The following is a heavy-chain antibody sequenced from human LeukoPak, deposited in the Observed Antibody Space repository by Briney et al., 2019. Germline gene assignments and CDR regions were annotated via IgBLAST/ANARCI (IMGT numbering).Heavy chain of an antibody. Sequence: GGSLRLSCEASGLMFSRNWMTWVRQAPGQGLEWVGNIKGDGSRKNHVDSVEGRFTISRDNAKNSLYLQMNSLRADDTAAYYCAREVVIFPDYYYYGMDVWGQGTTVTVSS. J-gene: IGHJ6*02. CDR1: GLMFSRNW. V-gene: IGHV3-7*03. CDR3: AREVVIFPDYYYYGMDV. D-gene: IGHD2/OR15-2a*01. CDR2: IKGDGSRK.